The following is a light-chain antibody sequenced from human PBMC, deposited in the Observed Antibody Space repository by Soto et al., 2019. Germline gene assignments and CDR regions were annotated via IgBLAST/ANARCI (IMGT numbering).Light chain of an antibody. Sequence: ATHMAKTPSDLCRVVGDCISLSSRASQGIRNELGWYQQKPGKAPKLLIYAASTLQSGVPSRFSGSGSGTDFTLTFSSLQPEDFATYYCRQHNNYPRTFGQGTKVDIK. V-gene: IGKV1-6*01. CDR2: AAS. CDR1: QGIRNE. J-gene: IGKJ1*01. CDR3: RQHNNYPRT.